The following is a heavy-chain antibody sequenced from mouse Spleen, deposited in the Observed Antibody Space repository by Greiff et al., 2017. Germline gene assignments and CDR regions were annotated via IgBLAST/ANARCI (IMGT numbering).Heavy chain of an antibody. Sequence: QVQLQQSGAELVKPGASVKISCKASGYAFSSYWMNWVKQRPGKGLEWIGQIYPGDGDTNYNGKFKGKATLTADKSSSTAYMQLSSLTSEDSAVYFCAIYYDYDGILYAMDYWGQGTSVTVSS. V-gene: IGHV1-80*01. D-gene: IGHD2-4*01. CDR1: GYAFSSYW. CDR2: IYPGDGDT. CDR3: AIYYDYDGILYAMDY. J-gene: IGHJ4*01.